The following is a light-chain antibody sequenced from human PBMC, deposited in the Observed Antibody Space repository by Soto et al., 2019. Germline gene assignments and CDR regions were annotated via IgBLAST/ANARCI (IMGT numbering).Light chain of an antibody. CDR2: DAS. Sequence: EIVLTQSPGTLSLSPGERATLSCRASQSVDSDYLAWYQQKPGQAPRLLISDASKKATGIPDRFSGSGSGTDFTLTISRLEPEDFAVYYCQQYGSSPPTFGQGTKVDIK. CDR3: QQYGSSPPT. V-gene: IGKV3-20*01. J-gene: IGKJ1*01. CDR1: QSVDSDY.